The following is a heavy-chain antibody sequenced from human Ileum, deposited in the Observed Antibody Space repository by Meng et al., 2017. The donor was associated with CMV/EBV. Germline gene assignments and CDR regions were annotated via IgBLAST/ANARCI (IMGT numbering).Heavy chain of an antibody. Sequence: SETLSLTCTVSGGSITGSPSYWGWIRQPPGKGLEWIGHIYYTRSTYYNPSLKSRVTISVDTSQFSLKLTSVTAADTAVYYCASVSGAGGMGYFDSWGQGTLVTVSS. J-gene: IGHJ4*02. V-gene: IGHV4-39*07. CDR2: IYYTRST. CDR3: ASVSGAGGMGYFDS. CDR1: GGSITGSPSY. D-gene: IGHD6-13*01.